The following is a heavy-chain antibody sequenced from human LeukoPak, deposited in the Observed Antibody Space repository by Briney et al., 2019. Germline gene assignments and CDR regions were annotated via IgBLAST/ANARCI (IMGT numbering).Heavy chain of an antibody. CDR1: GFTFSSYW. J-gene: IGHJ4*02. V-gene: IGHV3-7*05. CDR3: ARDEEGDYGPYFDY. D-gene: IGHD4-17*01. Sequence: PGGSLRLSCAASGFTFSSYWMSWVRQAPGKGPEWVANIKQDGSEKYYVDSVKGRFTISRDNAKNSLYLQMNSLRAEDTAVYYCARDEEGDYGPYFDYWGQGTLVTVSS. CDR2: IKQDGSEK.